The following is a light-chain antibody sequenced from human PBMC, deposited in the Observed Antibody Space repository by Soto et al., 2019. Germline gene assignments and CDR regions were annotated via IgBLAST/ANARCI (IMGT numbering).Light chain of an antibody. Sequence: DIQMTQSPSSLSASVGDRVSITCRASQSIRTYLNWYQQKPGKATKVLIYAASTLASGVPSRFRGSGSGTDFTLTISGLQPEEFETYYCQQIYSPPTYSFGQGTKLEI. CDR2: AAS. V-gene: IGKV1-39*01. CDR1: QSIRTY. J-gene: IGKJ2*03. CDR3: QQIYSPPTYS.